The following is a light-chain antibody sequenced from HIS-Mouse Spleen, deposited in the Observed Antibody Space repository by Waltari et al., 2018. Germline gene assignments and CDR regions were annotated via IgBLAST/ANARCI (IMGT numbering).Light chain of an antibody. Sequence: SALTQPASVSGSPGQSITISCTGTSSDVGGYNYVSWYQQHPGKAPKLMIYEVSNRPSGVSNRFSGSKSGNTASLTISGLQAEDEADYYCSSYTSSSPYVVFGGGTKLTVL. V-gene: IGLV2-14*01. CDR1: SSDVGGYNY. J-gene: IGLJ2*01. CDR2: EVS. CDR3: SSYTSSSPYVV.